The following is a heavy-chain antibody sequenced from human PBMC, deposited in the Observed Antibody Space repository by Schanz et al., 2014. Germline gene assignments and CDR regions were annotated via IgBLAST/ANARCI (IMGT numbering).Heavy chain of an antibody. Sequence: EVHLLESGGGLVQPGGSLRLSCAASGFTFSSHWMHWVRQDPGKGLVWVARINSVGSNTDYADSVTGRFTISRDNAKNTLYLQMNSLRAEDTAVYYCAKSDAFDIWGQGTLVTVSS. CDR3: AKSDAFDI. J-gene: IGHJ3*02. CDR2: INSVGSNT. CDR1: GFTFSSHW. V-gene: IGHV3-74*02.